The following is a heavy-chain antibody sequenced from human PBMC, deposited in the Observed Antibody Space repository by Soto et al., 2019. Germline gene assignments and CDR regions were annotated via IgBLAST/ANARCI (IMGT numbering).Heavy chain of an antibody. D-gene: IGHD2-21*01. CDR2: IRSKANSYAT. Sequence: EVQLVESEGGLVQPGGSLKLSCAASGFTFSGSAMHWVRQASGKGLEWIGRIRSKANSYATAYAASLKGRFNIARDDLKNKAYLQMNSLKTEDTAVYYCTTPKGDNCASVEDWGQGTLVTVSS. CDR3: TTPKGDNCASVED. CDR1: GFTFSGSA. V-gene: IGHV3-73*01. J-gene: IGHJ4*02.